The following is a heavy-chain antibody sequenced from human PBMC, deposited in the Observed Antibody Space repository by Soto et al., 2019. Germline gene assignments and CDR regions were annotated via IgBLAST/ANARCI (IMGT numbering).Heavy chain of an antibody. CDR2: ISPIFGTA. D-gene: IGHD3-16*01. CDR1: GRPFSSYA. J-gene: IGHJ4*02. V-gene: IGHV1-69*12. Sequence: QVQLVHSGAEVKKPGSSVKVSCKASGRPFSSYAISWVRQAPGQGLEWMGGISPIFGTANYAQKFQGSVTITADESTSTGYMELSSLRSEDTAVYYCARWRDGYKNWGPAFDYWGQGTLVTVSS. CDR3: ARWRDGYKNWGPAFDY.